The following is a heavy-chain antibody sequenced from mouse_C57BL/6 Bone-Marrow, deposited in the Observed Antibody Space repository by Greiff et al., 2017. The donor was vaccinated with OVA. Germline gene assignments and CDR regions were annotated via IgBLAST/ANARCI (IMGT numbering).Heavy chain of an antibody. CDR3: ARIIYYGSTWYFDV. D-gene: IGHD1-1*01. Sequence: QVTLKESGPGILQPSQTLSLTCSFSGFSLSTFGMGVGWIRQPSGKGLEWLAHIWWDDDKYYNPALNSRLTISKDTSKNQVFLKIANVDTADTATYYCARIIYYGSTWYFDVWGTGTTVTVSS. V-gene: IGHV8-8*01. CDR1: GFSLSTFGMG. J-gene: IGHJ1*03. CDR2: IWWDDDK.